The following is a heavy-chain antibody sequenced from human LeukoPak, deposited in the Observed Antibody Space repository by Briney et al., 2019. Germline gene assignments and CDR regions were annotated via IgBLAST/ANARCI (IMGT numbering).Heavy chain of an antibody. CDR2: INGDGGVT. CDR3: AKDHNYDYVLGTLDS. D-gene: IGHD3-16*01. Sequence: PGGSLRLSCTASGFTFDGCAMHWVRQVPGRGLEWISLINGDGGVTYYADSVKGRFTISRDNRRNSLYLHMNSLRSDDTAFYYCAKDHNYDYVLGTLDSWGQGTLVTVSS. V-gene: IGHV3-43*02. CDR1: GFTFDGCA. J-gene: IGHJ5*01.